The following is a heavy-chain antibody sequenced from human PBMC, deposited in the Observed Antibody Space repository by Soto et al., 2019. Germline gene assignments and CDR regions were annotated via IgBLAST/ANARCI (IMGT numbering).Heavy chain of an antibody. CDR1: GYTFTSSG. CDR2: IRAYNGET. J-gene: IGHJ4*02. V-gene: IGHV1-18*01. D-gene: IGHD1-26*01. CDR3: ARDSGSYMSVSD. Sequence: QVQLVQSGAEVKKPGASVKVSCKASGYTFTSSGFSWVRQAPGQGLEWMAWIRAYNGETHYAQKFQGRVTMTTDTSTSTSYMELRSLRSDDTAVYYCARDSGSYMSVSDWGQGTLVTVSS.